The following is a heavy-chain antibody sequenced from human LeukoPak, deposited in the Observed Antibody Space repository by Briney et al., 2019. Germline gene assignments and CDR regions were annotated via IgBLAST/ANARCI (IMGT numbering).Heavy chain of an antibody. Sequence: GGSLRLSCAASGFTVSSNYMSWVRQAPGKGLEWVSVIYSGGSTYYADSVKGRFTISRDNSKNTLYLQMNSLRAEDTAVYYCARVGEDCSSTSCYTGFDHWGQGTLVTVSS. D-gene: IGHD2-2*02. V-gene: IGHV3-53*01. CDR3: ARVGEDCSSTSCYTGFDH. J-gene: IGHJ4*02. CDR1: GFTVSSNY. CDR2: IYSGGST.